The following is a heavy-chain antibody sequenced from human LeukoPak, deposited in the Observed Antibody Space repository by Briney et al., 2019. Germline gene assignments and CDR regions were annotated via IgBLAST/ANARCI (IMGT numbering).Heavy chain of an antibody. D-gene: IGHD3-10*01. CDR1: GFTFSSYW. V-gene: IGHV3-21*01. J-gene: IGHJ6*04. CDR2: ISSSSSYI. CDR3: ARDLKGGYYYGSGSYYIYGMDV. Sequence: PGGSLRLSCAASGFTFSSYWMSWVRQAPGKGLEWVSSISSSSSYIYYADSVKGRFTISRDNAKNSLYLQMNSLRAEDTAVYYCARDLKGGYYYGSGSYYIYGMDVWGKGTTVTVSS.